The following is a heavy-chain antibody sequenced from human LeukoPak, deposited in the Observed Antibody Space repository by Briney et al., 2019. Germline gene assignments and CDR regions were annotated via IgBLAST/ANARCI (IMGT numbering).Heavy chain of an antibody. J-gene: IGHJ4*02. CDR1: GFTLSSYS. V-gene: IGHV3-21*01. D-gene: IGHD2-8*01. CDR3: ARERGVYAISY. CDR2: ISSSSSYI. Sequence: GGSLRLSCAASGFTLSSYSMNWVRQAPGKGLEWVSSISSSSSYIYYADSVEGRFTISRNNAKNSLYLQMNSLRAEDTAVYYCARERGVYAISYWGQGTLVTVSS.